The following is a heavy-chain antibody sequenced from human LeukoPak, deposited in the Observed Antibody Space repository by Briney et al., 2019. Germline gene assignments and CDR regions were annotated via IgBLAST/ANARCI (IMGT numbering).Heavy chain of an antibody. J-gene: IGHJ4*02. CDR3: ARDAWGVDY. V-gene: IGHV3-7*01. D-gene: IGHD7-27*01. CDR2: IKKDGSEK. CDR1: GFTFNYYW. Sequence: PGGYLRLSCAASGFTFNYYWMSWVRQAPGKGLEWVANIKKDGSEKYYVDSVKGRFTISRDNAQNSLFLQMNSLRAEDTAVYYCARDAWGVDYWGQGTLVTVSS.